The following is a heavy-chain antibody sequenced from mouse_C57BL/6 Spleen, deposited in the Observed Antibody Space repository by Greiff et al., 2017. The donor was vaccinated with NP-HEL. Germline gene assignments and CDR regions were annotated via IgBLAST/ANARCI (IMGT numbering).Heavy chain of an antibody. J-gene: IGHJ1*03. D-gene: IGHD1-1*01. V-gene: IGHV1-64*01. CDR1: GYTFTSYW. CDR3: ARGGFYYYGSSYVWYFDV. Sequence: VQLQQPGAELVKPGASVKLSCKASGYTFTSYWMHWVKQRPGLGLEWIGMIHPNSGSTNYNEKFKSKATLTVDKSSSTAYMQLSSLTSEDSAVYYCARGGFYYYGSSYVWYFDVWGTGTTVTVSS. CDR2: IHPNSGST.